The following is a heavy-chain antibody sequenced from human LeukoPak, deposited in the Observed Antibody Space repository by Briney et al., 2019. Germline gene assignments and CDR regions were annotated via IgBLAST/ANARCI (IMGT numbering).Heavy chain of an antibody. CDR1: GFTVSSNY. D-gene: IGHD2-2*01. CDR3: ARDSYSVDIAVVPAAIEY. J-gene: IGHJ4*02. CDR2: IYSGGST. V-gene: IGHV3-66*02. Sequence: GGSLRLSCAASGFTVSSNYMSWVRQAPGKGLEWVSVIYSGGSTYYADSVKGRLTISRDNSKNTLFLQMNSLRAEDTAMYYCARDSYSVDIAVVPAAIEYWGQGTLVTVSS.